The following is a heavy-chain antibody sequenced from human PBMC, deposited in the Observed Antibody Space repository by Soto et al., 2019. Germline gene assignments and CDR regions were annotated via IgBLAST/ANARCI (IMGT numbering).Heavy chain of an antibody. V-gene: IGHV3-23*01. Sequence: GGSLRLSCAASGFTFSSYWMTWVRQAPGKGLDWVSSLTGDGVTTNYADSVRGRFAISRDNSKTTVYLRMNSLRAEDTAVYYCAKGSSRDGYTWGQGTLVTVSS. CDR2: LTGDGVTT. J-gene: IGHJ5*02. CDR1: GFTFSSYW. D-gene: IGHD5-12*01. CDR3: AKGSSRDGYT.